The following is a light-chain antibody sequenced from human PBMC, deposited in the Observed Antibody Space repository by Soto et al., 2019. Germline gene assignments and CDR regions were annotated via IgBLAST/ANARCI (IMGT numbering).Light chain of an antibody. J-gene: IGKJ5*01. CDR2: DVS. V-gene: IGKV1-5*01. CDR1: QSIGDS. Sequence: DIQMTQSPSTLPASVGDRVTITCRASQSIGDSLAWYQQKPGKAPYLLISDVSSLERGVPSRFSGSGSGTDFTLTIARLEPEDFAVYYCQQYGDSPRTFGQGTRLEIK. CDR3: QQYGDSPRT.